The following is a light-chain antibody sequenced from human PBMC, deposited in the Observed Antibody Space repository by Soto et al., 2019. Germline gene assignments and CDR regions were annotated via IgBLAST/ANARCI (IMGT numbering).Light chain of an antibody. CDR1: SSDVGGYNY. CDR3: SSYTTSNTRQIV. Sequence: QSALTQPASVSGSPGQSITISCTGTSSDVGGYNYVSWYQHHPGNAPKLMIYDVSNLPSGVSNRFSGSKPGNAASLTISGLQPEDEADYYCSSYTTSNTRQIVFGTGTKLTVL. J-gene: IGLJ1*01. CDR2: DVS. V-gene: IGLV2-14*03.